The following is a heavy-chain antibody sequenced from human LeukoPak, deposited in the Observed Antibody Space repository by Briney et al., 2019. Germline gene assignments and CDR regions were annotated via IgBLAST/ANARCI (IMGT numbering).Heavy chain of an antibody. CDR1: GFTFSSYS. CDR2: ISSRGSTI. Sequence: GSLRLSCAASGFTFSSYSMNWVRQAPGRGLEWVSYISSRGSTIYYADSVKGRFTISRDNAKNSLYLQMNSLRAEDTAVYYCARLRYFDYWGQGTLVTVSS. CDR3: ARLRYFDY. J-gene: IGHJ4*02. V-gene: IGHV3-48*04.